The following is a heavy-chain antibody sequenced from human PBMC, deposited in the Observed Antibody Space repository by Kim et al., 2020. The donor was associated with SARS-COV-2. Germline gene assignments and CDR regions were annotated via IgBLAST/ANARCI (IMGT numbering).Heavy chain of an antibody. Sequence: GGSLRLSCAASGFTFSSYWMHWVRQAPGKGLVWVSRINSDGSSTSYADSVKGRFTISRDNAKNTLYLQMNSLRAEDTAVYYCARDRSGWYHIGPADYWGQGTLVTVSS. J-gene: IGHJ4*02. D-gene: IGHD6-19*01. CDR3: ARDRSGWYHIGPADY. CDR1: GFTFSSYW. CDR2: INSDGSST. V-gene: IGHV3-74*01.